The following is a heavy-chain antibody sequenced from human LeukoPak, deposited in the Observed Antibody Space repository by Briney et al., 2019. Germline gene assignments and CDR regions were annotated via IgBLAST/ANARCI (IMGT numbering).Heavy chain of an antibody. J-gene: IGHJ6*02. Sequence: PGGSLRLSCEASGFTFSSYAMSWVRQAPGKGLEWVSAISGSGGSTYYADSVKGRFTISRDNSKNTLYLQMNSLRAEDTAVYYCAKGKVCSSTSCYTSYYYYGMDVWGQGTTVTVSS. D-gene: IGHD2-2*02. CDR1: GFTFSSYA. CDR3: AKGKVCSSTSCYTSYYYYGMDV. CDR2: ISGSGGST. V-gene: IGHV3-23*01.